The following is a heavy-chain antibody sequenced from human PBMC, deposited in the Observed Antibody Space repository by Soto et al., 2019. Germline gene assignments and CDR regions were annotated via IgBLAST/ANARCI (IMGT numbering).Heavy chain of an antibody. CDR1: GYTFSGYY. CDR2: IDSNSGGT. V-gene: IGHV1-2*04. D-gene: IGHD2-21*02. Sequence: ASVKVSCKASGYTFSGYYMHWVRQAPGQGLEWMGWIDSNSGGTNYAQKFQGWVTMTRDTSISTAYMELSRLKSDDTAVYYCARAGGGDYDAFDIWGQGTMVTVSS. CDR3: ARAGGGDYDAFDI. J-gene: IGHJ3*02.